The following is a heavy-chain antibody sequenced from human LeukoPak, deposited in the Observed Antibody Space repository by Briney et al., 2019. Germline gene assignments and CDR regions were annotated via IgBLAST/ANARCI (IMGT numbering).Heavy chain of an antibody. Sequence: GGSLRLSCAASGFTFNDYYMSWIRQAPGKGLEWLSYITTYTNYAASVKGRFTHSRHNDKNTLYLQMNSLRAEDTAVYYCARRYCSGGTCYFDYWGQGTLVTVSS. CDR2: ITTYT. J-gene: IGHJ4*02. V-gene: IGHV3-11*06. CDR3: ARRYCSGGTCYFDY. D-gene: IGHD2-15*01. CDR1: GFTFNDYY.